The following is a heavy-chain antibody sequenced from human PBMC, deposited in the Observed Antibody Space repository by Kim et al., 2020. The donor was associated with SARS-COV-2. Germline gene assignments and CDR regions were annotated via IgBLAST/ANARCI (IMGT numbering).Heavy chain of an antibody. CDR3: ARDPPT. CDR2: SSSSYI. Sequence: SSSSYIYYADSVKGRFTIPRDNAKNSLYLQMNSLRAEDTAVYYCARDPPTWGQGTLVTVSS. V-gene: IGHV3-21*01. J-gene: IGHJ5*02.